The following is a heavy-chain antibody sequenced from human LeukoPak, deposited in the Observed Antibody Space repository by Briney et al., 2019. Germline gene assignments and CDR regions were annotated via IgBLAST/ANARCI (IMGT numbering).Heavy chain of an antibody. V-gene: IGHV4-4*07. CDR2: IYTSGST. CDR1: GGSISSYY. D-gene: IGHD4-4*01. J-gene: IGHJ4*02. CDR3: ARSRTVTKSKKRGSFDY. Sequence: SETLSLTCTVSGGSISSYYWSWIRQPAGKGLEWIGRIYTSGSTNYNPSLKSRVTMSVDTSKNQFSLKLSSVTAADTAVYYCARSRTVTKSKKRGSFDYWGQGTLVTVSS.